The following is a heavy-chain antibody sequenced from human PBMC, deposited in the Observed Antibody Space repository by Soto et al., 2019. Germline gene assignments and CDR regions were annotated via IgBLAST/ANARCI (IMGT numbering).Heavy chain of an antibody. CDR1: GGSISSYY. D-gene: IGHD6-13*01. J-gene: IGHJ6*02. Sequence: QVQLQESGPGLVKPSETLSLTCTVSGGSISSYYWSWIRQPAGKGLEWIGRIYTSGSTNYNPSLKSRVTMSVDTSKNQFSLKLSSVTAADTAVYYCARGYSSSWYAEKYYYYGMDVWGQGTTVTVSS. CDR3: ARGYSSSWYAEKYYYYGMDV. CDR2: IYTSGST. V-gene: IGHV4-4*07.